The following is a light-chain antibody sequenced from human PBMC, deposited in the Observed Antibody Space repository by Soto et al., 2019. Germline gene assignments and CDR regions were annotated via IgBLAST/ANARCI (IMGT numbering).Light chain of an antibody. J-gene: IGKJ5*01. CDR1: QSVSSSY. CDR3: QQYGSSPPIT. Sequence: EIGLTQSPGTLSFSPGERATLSCRASQSVSSSYLAWYQQKPGQAPRRLIYGASSRATGIPDRFSGSGSGTDFTLTISRLEPEDFAVYYCQQYGSSPPITFGQGTRLEIK. V-gene: IGKV3-20*01. CDR2: GAS.